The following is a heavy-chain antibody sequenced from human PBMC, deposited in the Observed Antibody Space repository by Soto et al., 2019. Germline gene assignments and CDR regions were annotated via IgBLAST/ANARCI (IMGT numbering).Heavy chain of an antibody. D-gene: IGHD1-1*01. J-gene: IGHJ6*02. V-gene: IGHV1-46*01. CDR3: ARVNLEGSYFYAMDV. Sequence: GASVKVSCKASGYTFTSYYMHWVRQAPGQGLGWMGFINPSGSSTTYAQRFQGRVTMTRDTSTSTVYMELSSLRSEDTAVYYCARVNLEGSYFYAMDVWGQGTTVTV. CDR2: INPSGSST. CDR1: GYTFTSYY.